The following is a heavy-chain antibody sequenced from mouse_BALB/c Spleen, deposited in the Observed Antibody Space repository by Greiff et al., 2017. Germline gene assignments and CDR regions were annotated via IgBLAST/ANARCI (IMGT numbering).Heavy chain of an antibody. Sequence: EVQRVESGGGLVQPGGSRKLSCAASGFTFSSFGMHWVRQAPEKGLEWVAYISSGSSTIYYADTVKGRFTISRDNPKNTLFLQMTSLRSEDTAMYYCARGGYYGSSYWYFDVWGAGTTVTVSS. CDR1: GFTFSSFG. V-gene: IGHV5-17*02. J-gene: IGHJ1*01. CDR2: ISSGSSTI. CDR3: ARGGYYGSSYWYFDV. D-gene: IGHD1-1*01.